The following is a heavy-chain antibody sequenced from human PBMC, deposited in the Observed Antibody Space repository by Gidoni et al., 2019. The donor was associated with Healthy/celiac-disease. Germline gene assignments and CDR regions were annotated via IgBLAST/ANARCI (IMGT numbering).Heavy chain of an antibody. V-gene: IGHV4-59*01. D-gene: IGHD6-13*01. CDR1: GGSISSYY. CDR2: IYYSGST. J-gene: IGHJ3*02. Sequence: QVQLQESGPGLVKPSETLSLTCTVSGGSISSYYWSWIRQPPGKGLEWIGYIYYSGSTNYNPSLKSRVTISVDTSKNQFSLKLSSVTAADTAVYYCARGSSWYLGAFDIWGQGTMVTVSS. CDR3: ARGSSWYLGAFDI.